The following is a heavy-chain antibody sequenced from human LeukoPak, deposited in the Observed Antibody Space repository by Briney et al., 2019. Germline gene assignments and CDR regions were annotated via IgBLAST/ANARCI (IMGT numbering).Heavy chain of an antibody. V-gene: IGHV7-4-1*02. J-gene: IGHJ4*02. CDR2: IHPSTGNP. Sequence: ASVKVSCKASGYSSTSYGISWVRQAPGQGLEWMGWIHPSTGNPTYAQGFTGRFVFSLDTSVSTTYLQISSLKAEDTAVYYCARAYQRLGELSLPDYWGQGTLVTVSS. D-gene: IGHD3-16*02. CDR1: GYSSTSYG. CDR3: ARAYQRLGELSLPDY.